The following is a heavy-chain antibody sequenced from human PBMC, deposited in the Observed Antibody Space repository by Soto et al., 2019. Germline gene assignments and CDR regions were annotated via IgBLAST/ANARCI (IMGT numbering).Heavy chain of an antibody. CDR2: ISSNGGST. V-gene: IGHV3-64D*06. J-gene: IGHJ4*02. D-gene: IGHD2-21*02. CDR3: VKGRFVVVVTAIPGYFDY. Sequence: GGSLRLSCSACGFTFSSYAMHWVRQAPGKGLEYVSGISSNGGSTYYADSVKGRFTISRDNSKNTLYLQMSSLRAEDTAVYYCVKGRFVVVVTAIPGYFDYWGQGTLVTVSS. CDR1: GFTFSSYA.